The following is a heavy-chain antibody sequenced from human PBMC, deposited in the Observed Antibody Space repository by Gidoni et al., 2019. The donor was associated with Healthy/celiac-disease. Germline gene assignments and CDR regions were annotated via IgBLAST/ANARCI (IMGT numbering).Heavy chain of an antibody. V-gene: IGHV3-33*01. Sequence: QVQLVESGGGVVQPGRSLRLSCAASGFTFSSYGMHWVRQAPGKGLEWVAVIRYDGSNKYYADSVKGRFTISRDNSKNTLYLQMNSLRAEDTAVYYCARDRSSAWYFDLWGRGTLATVSS. CDR3: ARDRSSAWYFDL. CDR1: GFTFSSYG. D-gene: IGHD3-10*01. CDR2: IRYDGSNK. J-gene: IGHJ2*01.